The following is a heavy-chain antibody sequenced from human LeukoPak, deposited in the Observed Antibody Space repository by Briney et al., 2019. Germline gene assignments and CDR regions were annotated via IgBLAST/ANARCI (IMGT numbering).Heavy chain of an antibody. V-gene: IGHV4-59*08. Sequence: PSETLSLTCTVSGASISSYYWSWIRQPPGKGLEWIGYIYYRGSTNYNPSLKSRVTISVDTSENQFSLKLSSVTAADTAVYYCASKLGTNWGQGTLVTVSS. CDR1: GASISSYY. J-gene: IGHJ4*02. CDR3: ASKLGTN. CDR2: IYYRGST. D-gene: IGHD1-7*01.